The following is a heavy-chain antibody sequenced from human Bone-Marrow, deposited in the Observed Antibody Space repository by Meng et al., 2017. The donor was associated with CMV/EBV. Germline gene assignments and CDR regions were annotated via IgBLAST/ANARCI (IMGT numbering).Heavy chain of an antibody. CDR2: IYHSGST. D-gene: IGHD3-3*01. CDR1: GGSISSSNW. V-gene: IGHV4-4*02. J-gene: IGHJ4*02. CDR3: ARVNVLRFLEWHYFVY. Sequence: GGSISSSNWWNWVRQPPGKGLEWIGEIYHSGSTNYNPSLKSRVTISVDKSKNQFSLKLNSVTAADTAVYYCARVNVLRFLEWHYFVYWGQGTLVTVSS.